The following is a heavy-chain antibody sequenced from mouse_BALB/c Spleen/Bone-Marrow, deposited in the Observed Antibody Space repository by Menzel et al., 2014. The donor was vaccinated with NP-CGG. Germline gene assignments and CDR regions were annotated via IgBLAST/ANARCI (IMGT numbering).Heavy chain of an antibody. CDR2: ISDGGSYT. CDR3: ARGSSYFDY. Sequence: QLVESGGGLVKPGGSLKLSCAASGFTFSDYYMCWVRQTPEKRLEWVATISDGGSYTYYPDSVKGRFTISRDNAKNNLYLQMSSLKSEDTAMYYCARGSSYFDYWGQGTTLTVSS. V-gene: IGHV5-4*02. CDR1: GFTFSDYY. J-gene: IGHJ2*01. D-gene: IGHD1-1*01.